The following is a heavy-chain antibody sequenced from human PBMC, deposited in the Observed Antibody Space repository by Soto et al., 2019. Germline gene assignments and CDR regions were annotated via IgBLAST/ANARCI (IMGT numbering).Heavy chain of an antibody. J-gene: IGHJ4*02. CDR1: GFTFSSYA. V-gene: IGHV3-30-3*01. CDR3: AKDSYYHDTSGYYIFDY. D-gene: IGHD3-22*01. Sequence: GGSLRLSCAASGFTFSSYAMHWVRQAPGKGLEWVAVISYDGSNKYYADSVKGRFTISRDNSKNTLYLQVNSLRAEDTAVYYCAKDSYYHDTSGYYIFDYWGQGTLVTVSS. CDR2: ISYDGSNK.